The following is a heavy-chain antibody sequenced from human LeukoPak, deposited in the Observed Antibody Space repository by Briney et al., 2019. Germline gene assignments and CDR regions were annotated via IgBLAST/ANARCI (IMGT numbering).Heavy chain of an antibody. CDR2: ISGSGAMT. D-gene: IGHD3-10*01. J-gene: IGHJ4*02. Sequence: PPGGSLRLSCAASGFTLSNHAMVWVRQAPGKGLEWVSSISGSGAMTYYADSVKGRFTISRDNAMDTLYLQMNSLRADDTAVYYCAKDRVDGSGSQFDSWGQGSLVIVSS. CDR1: GFTLSNHA. V-gene: IGHV3-23*01. CDR3: AKDRVDGSGSQFDS.